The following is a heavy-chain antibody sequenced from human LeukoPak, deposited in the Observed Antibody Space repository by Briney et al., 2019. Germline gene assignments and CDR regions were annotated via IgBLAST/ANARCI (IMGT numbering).Heavy chain of an antibody. CDR3: ARLIVGQQLVRLYYYYYMDV. V-gene: IGHV4-39*07. D-gene: IGHD6-13*01. CDR2: IYHSGST. Sequence: SETLSLTCTVSGGSISSSSYYWGWIRQPPGKGLEWIGSIYHSGSTYYNPSLKSRVTISVDTSKNQFSLKLSSVTAADTAVYYCARLIVGQQLVRLYYYYYMDVWGKGTTVTISS. J-gene: IGHJ6*03. CDR1: GGSISSSSYY.